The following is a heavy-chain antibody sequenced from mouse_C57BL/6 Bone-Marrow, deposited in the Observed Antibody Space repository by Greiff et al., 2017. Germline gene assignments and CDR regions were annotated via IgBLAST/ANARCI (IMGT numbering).Heavy chain of an antibody. CDR1: GYTFTSYW. V-gene: IGHV1-69*01. CDR2: IDPSDSYT. Sequence: QVQLQQPGAELVMPGASVKLSCKASGYTFTSYWMHWVKQRPGQGLEWIGEIDPSDSYTNYNQKFKGKSTLTVDKSSSTAYMQLSSLTSEDSAVYYCASGHLYYGYEDAMDYWGQGTSVTVSS. D-gene: IGHD2-2*01. J-gene: IGHJ4*01. CDR3: ASGHLYYGYEDAMDY.